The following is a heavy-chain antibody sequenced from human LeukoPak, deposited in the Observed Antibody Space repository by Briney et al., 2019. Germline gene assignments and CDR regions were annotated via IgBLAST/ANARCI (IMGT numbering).Heavy chain of an antibody. CDR1: GFTFSSYA. Sequence: GGSLRLSCAASGFTFSSYAMSWVRQAPGKGLEWVSAISGSGGSTYHADSVKGRFTISRDNSKNTLYLQMNSLRAEDTAVYYCARGASEDDFWSGYPNDAFDIWGQGTMVTVSS. V-gene: IGHV3-23*01. J-gene: IGHJ3*02. CDR3: ARGASEDDFWSGYPNDAFDI. D-gene: IGHD3-3*01. CDR2: ISGSGGST.